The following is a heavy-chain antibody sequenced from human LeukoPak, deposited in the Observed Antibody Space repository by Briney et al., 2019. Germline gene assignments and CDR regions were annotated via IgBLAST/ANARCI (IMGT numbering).Heavy chain of an antibody. D-gene: IGHD3-3*01. CDR3: SRGALPYDFWSGYYGPYFDY. CDR1: GGSIGSSGYY. V-gene: IGHV4-39*07. CDR2: IYYSGST. Sequence: SETLSLTCTVSGGSIGSSGYYWDWIRQPPAKGLEWIGTIYYSGSTYYNPSLKSRVTISVDTSKNQFSLKLSSVTAADTAVYYCSRGALPYDFWSGYYGPYFDYWGQGTLVTVSS. J-gene: IGHJ4*02.